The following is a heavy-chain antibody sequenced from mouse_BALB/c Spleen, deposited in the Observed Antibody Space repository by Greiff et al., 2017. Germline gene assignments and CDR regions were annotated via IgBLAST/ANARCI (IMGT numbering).Heavy chain of an antibody. CDR3: ARDYRHDGGFAY. V-gene: IGHV5-2*03. J-gene: IGHJ3*01. Sequence: EVMLVESGGGLVQPGESLKLSCESNEYEFPSHDMSWVRKTPEKRLELVAAINSDGGSTYYPDSVKGRFTISRDNARNILYLQMSSLRSEDTAMYYCARDYRHDGGFAYWGQGTLVTVSA. CDR2: INSDGGST. CDR1: EYEFPSHD. D-gene: IGHD2-14*01.